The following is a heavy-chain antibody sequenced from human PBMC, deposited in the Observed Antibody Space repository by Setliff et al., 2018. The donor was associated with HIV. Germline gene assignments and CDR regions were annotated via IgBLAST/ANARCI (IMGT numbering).Heavy chain of an antibody. D-gene: IGHD3-16*02. CDR3: AKGLSGSYRTTSFDS. CDR1: GFTFRSYA. CDR2: IVGSGGIT. V-gene: IGHV3-23*01. J-gene: IGHJ4*02. Sequence: GESLKISCAAYGFTFRSYAMSWVRQAPGKGLQWVSSIVGSGGITYYVDSVKGRFTVSRDNSKNTLYLQMNSLRAEDTGIYYCAKGLSGSYRTTSFDSWGQGTQVTVSS.